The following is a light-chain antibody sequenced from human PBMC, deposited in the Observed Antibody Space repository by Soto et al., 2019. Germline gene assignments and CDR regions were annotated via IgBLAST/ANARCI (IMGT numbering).Light chain of an antibody. J-gene: IGKJ1*01. Sequence: DIQMTHSPSTLSASVGYRVTITCRSSESIDSWLAWHQQKPGRAPKLLISKASSLESGVPSRFSGSGFGKEFTLTISSLQPDDFATYYCQQYNSYREFGQGTKVDIK. V-gene: IGKV1-5*03. CDR2: KAS. CDR3: QQYNSYRE. CDR1: ESIDSW.